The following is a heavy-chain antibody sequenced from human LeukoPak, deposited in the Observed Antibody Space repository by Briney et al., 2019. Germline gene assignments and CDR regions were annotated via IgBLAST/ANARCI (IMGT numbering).Heavy chain of an antibody. CDR2: VSGSGESI. D-gene: IGHD1-14*01. CDR1: GFTFGSYA. Sequence: GESLKISCAATGFTFGSYAMNWVRQAPGKGLEWVSAVSGSGESIYYADSVKGRFTISRDNSKNTLYLQMNSLRAEDTAVYYCAKSQPSAISWFDPWGQGTLVTVSS. V-gene: IGHV3-23*01. CDR3: AKSQPSAISWFDP. J-gene: IGHJ5*02.